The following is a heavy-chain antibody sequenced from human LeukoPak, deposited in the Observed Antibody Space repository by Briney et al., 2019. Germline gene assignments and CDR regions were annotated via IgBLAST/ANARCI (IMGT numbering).Heavy chain of an antibody. V-gene: IGHV3-23*01. CDR2: ISGGGGST. CDR3: ALWFGGLLYPPWSTFDY. CDR1: GFTFTSYS. J-gene: IGHJ4*02. Sequence: GGSLRLSCAASGFTFTSYSMNWVRQAPGKGLEWVSTISGGGGSTYYADSVKGRFTISRDNSKNTLYLQMNSLRAEDTAVYYCALWFGGLLYPPWSTFDYWGQGTLVTVSP. D-gene: IGHD3-10*01.